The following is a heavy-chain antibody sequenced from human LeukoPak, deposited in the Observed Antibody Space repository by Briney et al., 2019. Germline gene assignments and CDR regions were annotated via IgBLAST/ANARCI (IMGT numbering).Heavy chain of an antibody. CDR3: ARLRWGAFDI. D-gene: IGHD4-23*01. CDR1: GVSFSDYS. V-gene: IGHV4-34*01. Sequence: KTSETLSLTCAVSGVSFSDYSWSWIRQPPGKGLEWIGEINHRGSTNYNPSLKSRVTISVDTSNNHLSLRLSSVTAADTAVYYCARLRWGAFDIWGQGTMVTVSS. CDR2: INHRGST. J-gene: IGHJ3*02.